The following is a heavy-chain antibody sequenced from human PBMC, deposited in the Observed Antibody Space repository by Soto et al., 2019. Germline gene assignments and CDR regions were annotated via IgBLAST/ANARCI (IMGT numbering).Heavy chain of an antibody. V-gene: IGHV3-53*01. CDR3: ARDGDGGWGN. CDR2: ISGGGET. Sequence: EVQLVESGGGVMQPGGSLRLSCAASGLYVGSSYMSWVRQAPGKGLEWISYISGGGETYYSNSVKGRFTISKDNSKNTLFLQMHSVRAEDTAVYYCARDGDGGWGNWARGVQVTVTS. D-gene: IGHD7-27*01. CDR1: GLYVGSSY. J-gene: IGHJ4*02.